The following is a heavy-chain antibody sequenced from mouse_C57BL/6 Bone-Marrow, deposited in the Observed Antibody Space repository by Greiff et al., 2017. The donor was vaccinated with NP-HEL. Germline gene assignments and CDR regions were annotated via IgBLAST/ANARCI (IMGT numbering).Heavy chain of an antibody. V-gene: IGHV5-16*01. CDR3: ARGDGGFAY. J-gene: IGHJ3*01. D-gene: IGHD2-3*01. CDR2: INYDGSST. Sequence: EVKLVESEGGLVQPGSSMKLSCTASGFTFSDYYMAWVRQVPEKGLEWVANINYDGSSTYYLDSLKSRFIISRDNAKNILYLQMSSLKSEDTATYYCARGDGGFAYWGQGPLVTVSA. CDR1: GFTFSDYY.